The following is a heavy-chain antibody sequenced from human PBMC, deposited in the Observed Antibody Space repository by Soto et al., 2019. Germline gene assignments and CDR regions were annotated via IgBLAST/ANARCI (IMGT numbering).Heavy chain of an antibody. Sequence: SETLSLTCAVYGGSFSGYYWSWIRQPPGKGLEWIGEINHSGSTNYNPSLKSRVTISVDTSKSQFSLKLSSVTAADTAVYYCARESYCSSTSCYRRSYYFDYWGQGTLVTVSS. CDR1: GGSFSGYY. D-gene: IGHD2-2*02. CDR2: INHSGST. J-gene: IGHJ4*02. V-gene: IGHV4-34*01. CDR3: ARESYCSSTSCYRRSYYFDY.